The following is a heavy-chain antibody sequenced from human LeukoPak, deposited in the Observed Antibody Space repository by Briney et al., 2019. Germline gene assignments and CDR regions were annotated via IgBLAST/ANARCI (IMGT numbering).Heavy chain of an antibody. V-gene: IGHV1-18*01. CDR1: GYTFTSYD. D-gene: IGHD2-21*02. Sequence: ASVKVSCKASGYTFTSYDINWVRQATGQGLEWMGWISGYSGNTNYAQKFQGRVTMTTDTSTSTVYMELRSLRSDGTAVYYCARDSPGGDSAINFDYWGQGTLVTVSS. J-gene: IGHJ4*02. CDR2: ISGYSGNT. CDR3: ARDSPGGDSAINFDY.